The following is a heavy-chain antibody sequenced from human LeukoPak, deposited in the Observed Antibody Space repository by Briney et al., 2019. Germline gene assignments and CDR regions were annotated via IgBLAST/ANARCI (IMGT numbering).Heavy chain of an antibody. Sequence: PSETLSLTCTVSGDSITSGGYYWSWIRQRPGKGLEWIGYIYKTGSTCYNPSLKSRVTMSVGTSRNQFSLKVNSVTAADTAVYYCARDVLRWGQGTLVTVSS. CDR1: GDSITSGGYY. J-gene: IGHJ4*02. V-gene: IGHV4-31*03. CDR3: ARDVLR. CDR2: IYKTGST.